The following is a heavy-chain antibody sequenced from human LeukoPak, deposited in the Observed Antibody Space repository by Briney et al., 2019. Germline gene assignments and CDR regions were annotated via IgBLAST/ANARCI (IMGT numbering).Heavy chain of an antibody. D-gene: IGHD6-19*01. Sequence: RGGSLRLSCAASGFISISSAMSWVRQAPGEGLGWVSAISGSGGSTYYADSVKGRFTSSRDNSKNTLYLQMSSLRAEDTAVYYCAKDRRIAVAGTMVDYWGQGILVTVST. CDR3: AKDRRIAVAGTMVDY. V-gene: IGHV3-23*01. J-gene: IGHJ4*02. CDR1: GFISISSA. CDR2: ISGSGGST.